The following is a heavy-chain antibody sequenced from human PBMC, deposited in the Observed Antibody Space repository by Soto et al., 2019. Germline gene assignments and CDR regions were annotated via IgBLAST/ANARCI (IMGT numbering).Heavy chain of an antibody. J-gene: IGHJ4*02. CDR2: ISAYNGNT. CDR1: GYTFPSYG. D-gene: IGHD2-15*01. CDR3: ARGHPVVVAATPYYFDY. Sequence: ASVKVSCKASGYTFPSYGISWVRQAPGQGLEWMGWISAYNGNTNYAQKLQGRVTMTTDTSTSTAYMELRSLRSDDTAVYYCARGHPVVVAATPYYFDYWGQGTLVPVSS. V-gene: IGHV1-18*01.